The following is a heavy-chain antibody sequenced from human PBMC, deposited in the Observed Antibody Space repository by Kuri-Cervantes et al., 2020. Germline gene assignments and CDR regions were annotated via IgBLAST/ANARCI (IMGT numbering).Heavy chain of an antibody. J-gene: IGHJ6*03. V-gene: IGHV4-34*01. CDR3: ARGRRSMVRGRNYYYMDV. CDR1: GGSFSGYY. D-gene: IGHD3-10*01. Sequence: SETLSLTCAVYGGSFSGYYWGWIRQPPGKGLEWIGRIYHSGTTYYNPSLKSRVTISVDTSKNQFSLKLSSVTAADTAVYYCARGRRSMVRGRNYYYMDVWGKGTTVTVSS. CDR2: IYHSGTT.